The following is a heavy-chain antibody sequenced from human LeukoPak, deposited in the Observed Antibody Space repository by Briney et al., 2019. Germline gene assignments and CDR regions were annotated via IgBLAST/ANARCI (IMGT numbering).Heavy chain of an antibody. CDR2: ISAYNGNT. D-gene: IGHD6-13*01. CDR3: ARSEGSSWYNWFDP. Sequence: ASVKVSCKASGYTFTSYGISWVRQASGQGLEWMGWISAYNGNTNYAQKLQGRVTMTTDTSTSTAYMELRSLRSDDTAVYYCARSEGSSWYNWFDPWGQGTLVTVSS. V-gene: IGHV1-18*01. J-gene: IGHJ5*02. CDR1: GYTFTSYG.